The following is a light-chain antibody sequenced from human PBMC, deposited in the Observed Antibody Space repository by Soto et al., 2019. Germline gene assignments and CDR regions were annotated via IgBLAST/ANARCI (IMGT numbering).Light chain of an antibody. CDR2: DAS. V-gene: IGKV1-5*01. CDR3: QQYGSSSWT. J-gene: IGKJ1*01. CDR1: QDIGTW. Sequence: DIQMTQSPSTLSASVGDRVTITCRASQDIGTWLAWYQQKPEKAPKVLIYDASYRANGIPDRFSGSGSGTDFTLTISRLEPEDFVVYYCQQYGSSSWTFGQGTKVEIK.